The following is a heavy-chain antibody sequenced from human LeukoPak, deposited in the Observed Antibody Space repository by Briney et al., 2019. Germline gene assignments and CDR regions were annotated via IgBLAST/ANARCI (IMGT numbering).Heavy chain of an antibody. D-gene: IGHD2-21*02. CDR1: GDSFSSYA. V-gene: IGHV1-69*06. J-gene: IGHJ3*02. Sequence: SVKVSFKASGDSFSSYAISWVRQAPGQGLEWMGRIIPMFDPVKYVQKFQGRVTITADKSTTTSYMELSGLRFEDTAVYYCARKTNTHGGDRNDAFAIWGQGTMVIVSS. CDR2: IIPMFDPV. CDR3: ARKTNTHGGDRNDAFAI.